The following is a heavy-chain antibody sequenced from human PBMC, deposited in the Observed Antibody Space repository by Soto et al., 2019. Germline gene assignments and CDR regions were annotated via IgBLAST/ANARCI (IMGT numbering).Heavy chain of an antibody. CDR2: IYHSGTT. CDR1: GYSLTSGYH. D-gene: IGHD6-6*01. CDR3: VRVYGRSSCLLDY. Sequence: PSETLSLTCGVSGYSLTSGYHWGWIRQPPGKGLEWIGTIYHSGTTYYNPSLMSRVTMSVDTSKNQFSLKVTSATAADTAVYFCVRVYGRSSCLLDYWGQGTLVTVSS. J-gene: IGHJ4*02. V-gene: IGHV4-38-2*01.